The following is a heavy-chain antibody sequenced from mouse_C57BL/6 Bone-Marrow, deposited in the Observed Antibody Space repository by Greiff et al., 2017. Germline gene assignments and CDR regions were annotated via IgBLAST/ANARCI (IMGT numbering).Heavy chain of an antibody. V-gene: IGHV1-75*01. Sequence: QVQLQQSGPELVKPGASVKISCKASGYTFTDYYLNWVKQRPGQGLEWIGWIFPGSGSTYYNEKFKGKATLTVDKSSSTAYMLLSSLTSEDSAVYFCARPTVVATKGYYFDYWGQGTTLTVSS. J-gene: IGHJ2*01. CDR3: ARPTVVATKGYYFDY. CDR1: GYTFTDYY. CDR2: IFPGSGST. D-gene: IGHD1-1*01.